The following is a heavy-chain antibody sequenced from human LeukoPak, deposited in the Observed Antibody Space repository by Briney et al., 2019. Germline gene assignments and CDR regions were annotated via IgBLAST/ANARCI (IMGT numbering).Heavy chain of an antibody. CDR1: GGTFISYA. Sequence: ASVKVSCKASGGTFISYAISWVRQAPGQGLEWMGRIIPIFGTANYAQKFQGRVTITTDESTSTAYMELSSLRSEDTAVYYCARGPLHDFWSGYLDYWDQGTLVTVSS. D-gene: IGHD3-3*01. V-gene: IGHV1-69*05. J-gene: IGHJ4*02. CDR3: ARGPLHDFWSGYLDY. CDR2: IIPIFGTA.